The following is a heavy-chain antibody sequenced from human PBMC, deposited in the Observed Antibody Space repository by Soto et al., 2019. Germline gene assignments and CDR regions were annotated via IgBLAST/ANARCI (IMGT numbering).Heavy chain of an antibody. CDR2: INHSGST. Sequence: SETLSLTCAVYGGSFSGYYWSWIRQPPGKGLEWIGEINHSGSTNYNPSLKSRVTISVDTSKNQFSLKLSSVTAADTAVYYCARGSGTTVTTKGGYYYYGMDVWGQGTTVTVSS. CDR3: ARGSGTTVTTKGGYYYYGMDV. CDR1: GGSFSGYY. J-gene: IGHJ6*02. D-gene: IGHD4-17*01. V-gene: IGHV4-34*01.